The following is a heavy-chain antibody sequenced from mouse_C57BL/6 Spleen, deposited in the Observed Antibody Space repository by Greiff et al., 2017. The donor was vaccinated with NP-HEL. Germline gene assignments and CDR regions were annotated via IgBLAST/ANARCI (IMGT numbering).Heavy chain of an antibody. J-gene: IGHJ1*03. V-gene: IGHV1-69*01. CDR2: IDPSDSYT. D-gene: IGHD1-1*01. CDR3: ARWDYYGSSSYWYFDV. CDR1: GYTFTSYW. Sequence: QVQLQQPGAELVMPGASVKLSCKASGYTFTSYWMHWVKQRPGQGLEWIGEIDPSDSYTNYNQKFKGKSTLTVDKSSSTAYMQLSSLTSEDSAVYYCARWDYYGSSSYWYFDVWGTGTTVTVSS.